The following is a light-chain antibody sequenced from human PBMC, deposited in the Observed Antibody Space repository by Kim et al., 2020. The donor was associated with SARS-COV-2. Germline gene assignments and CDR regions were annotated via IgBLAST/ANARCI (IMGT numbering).Light chain of an antibody. J-gene: IGLJ3*02. CDR1: SDDVDYDF. V-gene: IGLV2-14*03. Sequence: QSVLTQPASVSGSPGQSITISCTGTSDDVDYDFVSWYQQHQGNAPKLMIFDVSKRPSGISTRFSGSKSGNTASLTISGLQSEDEGDYYCASYTYSTTWVFGGGTQLTVL. CDR2: DVS. CDR3: ASYTYSTTWV.